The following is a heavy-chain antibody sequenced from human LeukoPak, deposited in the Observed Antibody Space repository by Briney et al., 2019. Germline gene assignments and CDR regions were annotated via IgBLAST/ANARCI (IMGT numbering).Heavy chain of an antibody. J-gene: IGHJ4*02. V-gene: IGHV3-53*04. D-gene: IGHD2-21*01. CDR3: ARGHMVASYYFDY. CDR1: GFTVSSNY. Sequence: PGGSLRLSCAASGFTVSSNYMSWVRQAPGKGLEWVSVISVKGRFTIFRHNSKNTLYLQMNSLRAEDTAVYYCARGHMVASYYFDYWGQGTLVTVSS. CDR2: I.